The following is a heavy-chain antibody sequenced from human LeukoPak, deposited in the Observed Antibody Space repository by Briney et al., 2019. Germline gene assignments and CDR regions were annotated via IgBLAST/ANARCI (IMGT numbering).Heavy chain of an antibody. D-gene: IGHD1-26*01. CDR2: MDPNSGNT. Sequence: ASVKVSCKASGYTFTSYDINWVRQATGQGLEWMGWMDPNSGNTGYAQKFQGRVTMTRNTSISTAYMELSSLRSEDTAVYYCARGSIVGATRRSPDSGYWGQGTLVTVSS. J-gene: IGHJ4*02. V-gene: IGHV1-8*01. CDR3: ARGSIVGATRRSPDSGY. CDR1: GYTFTSYD.